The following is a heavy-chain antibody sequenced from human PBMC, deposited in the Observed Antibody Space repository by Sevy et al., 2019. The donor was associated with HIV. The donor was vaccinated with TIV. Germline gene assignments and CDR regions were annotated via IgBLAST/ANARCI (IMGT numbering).Heavy chain of an antibody. V-gene: IGHV1-69*13. CDR1: GGTFSSYA. CDR3: ARVSGWDIKHYYFDY. CDR2: IISIFGTA. Sequence: ASVKVSCKASGGTFSSYAISWVRQAPGQGLEWMGGIISIFGTANYAQKFQGRVTITADESTSTAYMELSSLRSEDTAVYYCARVSGWDIKHYYFDYWGQGTLVTVSS. J-gene: IGHJ4*02. D-gene: IGHD5-12*01.